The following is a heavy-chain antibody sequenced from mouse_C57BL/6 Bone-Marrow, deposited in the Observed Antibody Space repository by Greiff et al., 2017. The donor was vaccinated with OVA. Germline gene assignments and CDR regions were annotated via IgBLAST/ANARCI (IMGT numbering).Heavy chain of an antibody. J-gene: IGHJ4*01. V-gene: IGHV1-69*01. CDR2: IDPSDSYT. CDR3: ARRDKRDAMDY. CDR1: GYTFTSYW. Sequence: VQLQQPGAELVMPGASVKLSCKASGYTFTSYWMHWVKQRPGQGLEWIGEIDPSDSYTNYNQKFKGKSTLTVDKSSSTAYMQLSSLTSDDSAVYYCARRDKRDAMDYWGQGTSVTVSS.